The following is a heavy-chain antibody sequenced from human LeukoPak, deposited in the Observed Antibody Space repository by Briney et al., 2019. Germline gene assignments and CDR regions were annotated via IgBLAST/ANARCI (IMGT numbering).Heavy chain of an antibody. Sequence: PSETLSLTCAVSGGSISSSNWWSWVRQPPGKWLEWIGEIYHSGSTNYNPSLKSRVTISVDKSKNQFSLKLSSVTAADTAVYYCARPVGGSWYRRFDPWGQGTLVTVSS. D-gene: IGHD6-13*01. CDR1: GGSISSSNW. J-gene: IGHJ5*02. CDR3: ARPVGGSWYRRFDP. V-gene: IGHV4-4*02. CDR2: IYHSGST.